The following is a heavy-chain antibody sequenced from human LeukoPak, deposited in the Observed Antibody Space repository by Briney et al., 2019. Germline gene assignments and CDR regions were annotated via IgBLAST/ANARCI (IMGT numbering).Heavy chain of an antibody. CDR1: GFTFSSYN. Sequence: GGSLRLSCAASGFTFSSYNMNWVRQAPGKGLEWVSSITGGSGYVYYADSVKGRFTISRDNSKNTLYLQMNSLRAEDTAVYYCAKDRFRVVGVYWGQGTLVTVSS. CDR3: AKDRFRVVGVY. CDR2: ITGGSGYV. V-gene: IGHV3-21*04. J-gene: IGHJ4*02. D-gene: IGHD2-15*01.